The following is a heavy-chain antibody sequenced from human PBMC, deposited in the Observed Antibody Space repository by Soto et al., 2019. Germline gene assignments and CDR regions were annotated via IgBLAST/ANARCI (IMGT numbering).Heavy chain of an antibody. V-gene: IGHV3-30*18. CDR3: AKDGHNIFFYNYGMDV. CDR1: GFPFSSYG. Sequence: QVQLVESGGGVVQPGRSLRLSCVASGFPFSSYGMFWVRQAPGKGLEWVAGISNDGSQEHYAESVKGRFTISRDNSKNTLFVQMNSLRPEDTAVYYCAKDGHNIFFYNYGMDVWGQGTTVSVSS. CDR2: ISNDGSQE. J-gene: IGHJ6*02. D-gene: IGHD3-3*02.